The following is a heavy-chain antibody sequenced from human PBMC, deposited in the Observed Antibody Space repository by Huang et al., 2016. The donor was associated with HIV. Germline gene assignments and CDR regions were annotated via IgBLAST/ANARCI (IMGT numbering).Heavy chain of an antibody. CDR3: ARDRKYDNAWYWFDP. Sequence: QVQLVQSGAEVKKPGSSVRVSCEASGGTFSSYAINWVRQAPGQGLEWMGGIIPNFGPPNSDQKVQGRVTITADESTSTAYMGLSSLRSADTAVYYCARDRKYDNAWYWFDPWGQGTLVTVSS. V-gene: IGHV1-69*01. CDR2: IIPNFGPP. CDR1: GGTFSSYA. D-gene: IGHD1-1*01. J-gene: IGHJ5*02.